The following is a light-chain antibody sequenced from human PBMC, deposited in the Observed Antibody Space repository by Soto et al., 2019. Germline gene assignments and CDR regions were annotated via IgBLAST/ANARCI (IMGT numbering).Light chain of an antibody. CDR2: KAS. CDR3: QHYNSYSEA. Sequence: DIQMTQSLSTLSASVGDRVTITCRASQTISSWLAWYQQKPGKAPKLLIYKASTLKSGVPSRFSGSGSGTEFTLTISSLQPDDFATYYCQHYNSYSEAFGQGTKVDI. V-gene: IGKV1-5*03. J-gene: IGKJ1*01. CDR1: QTISSW.